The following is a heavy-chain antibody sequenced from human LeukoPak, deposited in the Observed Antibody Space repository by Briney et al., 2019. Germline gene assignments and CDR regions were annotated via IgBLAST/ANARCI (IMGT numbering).Heavy chain of an antibody. J-gene: IGHJ4*02. D-gene: IGHD3-3*01. V-gene: IGHV3-15*01. CDR2: IKSKIDGGTT. CDR3: TTVMSGWKGLGF. CDR1: GFTISNAW. Sequence: PGGSLRLSCEASGFTISNAWMSWVRQAPGKGLEWVGRIKSKIDGGTTDYAAPVKDRFTISRDDSKNTLDLEMNSLKTEDTGVYYCTTVMSGWKGLGFWGQGTLVTVSS.